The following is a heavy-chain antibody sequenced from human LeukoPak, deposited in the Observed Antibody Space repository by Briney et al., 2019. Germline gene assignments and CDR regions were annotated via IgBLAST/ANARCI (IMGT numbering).Heavy chain of an antibody. CDR3: AKDLYDSSGYFYYFDY. Sequence: GGSLRLSCAASGFTFSSDAMSWVRQAPGKGLEWVSAISGSGGSTYYADSVKGRFTISRDNSKNTLYLQMNSLRAEDTAVYYCAKDLYDSSGYFYYFDYWGQGTLVTVSS. J-gene: IGHJ4*02. CDR1: GFTFSSDA. CDR2: ISGSGGST. D-gene: IGHD3-22*01. V-gene: IGHV3-23*01.